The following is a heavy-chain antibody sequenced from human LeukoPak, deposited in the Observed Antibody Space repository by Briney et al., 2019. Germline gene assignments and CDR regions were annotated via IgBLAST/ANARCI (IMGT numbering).Heavy chain of an antibody. CDR2: IMPLFNTA. CDR1: LYTFTSYV. J-gene: IGHJ6*03. V-gene: IGHV1-69*05. CDR3: ARVDRYHYYLDV. Sequence: ASVKVSCKSSLYTFTSYVICWVRQAPGQGLEWMGGIMPLFNTANYAQQFQGRVTITTDESTSTAYMGLSSLRFEDTAMYYCARVDRYHYYLDVWGKGTTVTVSS.